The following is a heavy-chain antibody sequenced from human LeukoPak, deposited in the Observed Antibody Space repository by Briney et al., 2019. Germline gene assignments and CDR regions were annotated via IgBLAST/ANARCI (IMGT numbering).Heavy chain of an antibody. CDR1: GFTFSSYA. V-gene: IGHV3-30*04. CDR3: AKDWRSRITMVRGAHSWFDP. CDR2: ISYDGSNK. Sequence: GGSLRLSCAASGFTFSSYAMHWVRQAPGKGLEWVAVISYDGSNKYYADSVKGRFTISRDNSKNTLYLQMNSLRAEDTAVYYCAKDWRSRITMVRGAHSWFDPWGQGTLVTVSS. J-gene: IGHJ5*02. D-gene: IGHD3-10*01.